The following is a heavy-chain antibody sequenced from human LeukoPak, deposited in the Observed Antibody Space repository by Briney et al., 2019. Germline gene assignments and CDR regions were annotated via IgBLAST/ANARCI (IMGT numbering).Heavy chain of an antibody. CDR3: ARGPTGPSDV. J-gene: IGHJ6*04. Sequence: NASETLSLTCAVYGGSFSGYYWSWIRQPPGKGLEWIGEINHSGSTNYNPSLKSRVTISVDTSKNQFSLKLSSVTVADTAVYYCARGPTGPSDVWGKGTTVTVSS. V-gene: IGHV4-34*01. CDR2: INHSGST. CDR1: GGSFSGYY.